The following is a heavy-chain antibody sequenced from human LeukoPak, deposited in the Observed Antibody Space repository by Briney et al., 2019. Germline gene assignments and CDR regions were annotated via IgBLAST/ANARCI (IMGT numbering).Heavy chain of an antibody. CDR2: ISSSGSTI. Sequence: GGSQRLSCAAPGFTFSSYEMNWVRQAPGQGLEWVSYISSSGSTIYYADSVRGRFTISRDNAKNSLYLQMNSLRAEDTAVYYCARENAMDVWGQGTTVSVSS. J-gene: IGHJ6*02. CDR3: ARENAMDV. CDR1: GFTFSSYE. V-gene: IGHV3-48*03.